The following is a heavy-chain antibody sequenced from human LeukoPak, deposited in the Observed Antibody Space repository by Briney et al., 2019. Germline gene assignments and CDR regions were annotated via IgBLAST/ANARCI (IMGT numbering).Heavy chain of an antibody. CDR1: GFTFSDYW. Sequence: GGSLRLSCAASGFTFSDYWMHWVRQAPGKGLEWVTLISYDGSNKYYADSVKGRFTISRDNSKNTLYLQMNSLRAEDTAVYYCAKDYRPHDFWSGLVDYWGQGTLVTVSS. V-gene: IGHV3-30*18. CDR3: AKDYRPHDFWSGLVDY. D-gene: IGHD3-3*01. J-gene: IGHJ4*02. CDR2: ISYDGSNK.